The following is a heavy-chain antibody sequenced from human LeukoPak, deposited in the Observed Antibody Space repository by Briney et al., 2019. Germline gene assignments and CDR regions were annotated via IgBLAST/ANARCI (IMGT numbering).Heavy chain of an antibody. Sequence: PGGSLRLSCAASGFTFTSCSMNWVRQAPGKGLEWVPTISGGGGSTYYADSVKGRFTISRDNSKNTLYLQVNSLRAEDTAVYYCAKGGKWDVTPFDYWGQGTLVTVSS. CDR1: GFTFTSCS. CDR3: AKGGKWDVTPFDY. J-gene: IGHJ4*02. CDR2: ISGGGGST. D-gene: IGHD1-26*01. V-gene: IGHV3-23*01.